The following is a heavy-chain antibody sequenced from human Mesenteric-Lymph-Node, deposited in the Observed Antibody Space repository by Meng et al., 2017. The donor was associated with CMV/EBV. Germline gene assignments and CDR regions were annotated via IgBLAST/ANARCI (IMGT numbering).Heavy chain of an antibody. Sequence: SVKVSCKASGGTFSSYAISWVRQAPGQGLEWMGGIIPILGIANYAQKFQGRVTITADKSTSTAYMELSSLRSEDTAVYYCARYYFTTAYYFDYWGQGTLVTVSS. CDR2: IIPILGIA. V-gene: IGHV1-69*10. J-gene: IGHJ4*02. CDR3: ARYYFTTAYYFDY. D-gene: IGHD2/OR15-2a*01. CDR1: GGTFSSYA.